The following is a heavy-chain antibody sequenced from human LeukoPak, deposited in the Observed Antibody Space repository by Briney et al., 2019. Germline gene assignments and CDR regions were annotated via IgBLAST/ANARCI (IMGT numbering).Heavy chain of an antibody. V-gene: IGHV3-7*01. CDR1: GFTFSSHW. Sequence: GGSLRLSCAASGFTFSSHWMSWVRQAPGKGLEWVANIKKDGSEKYYVDAVKGRFTISRDNAKTSLYLQMNSLRAEDTAVYYCARVPQGYYDSSGYYLGAFDIWGQGTMVTVSS. J-gene: IGHJ3*02. D-gene: IGHD3-22*01. CDR3: ARVPQGYYDSSGYYLGAFDI. CDR2: IKKDGSEK.